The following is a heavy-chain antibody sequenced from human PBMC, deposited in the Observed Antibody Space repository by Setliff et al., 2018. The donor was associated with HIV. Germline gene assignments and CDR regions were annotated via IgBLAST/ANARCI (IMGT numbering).Heavy chain of an antibody. CDR2: MNPNSGNT. CDR1: GSTFSTYD. CDR3: ASSWSRIRYYGMDV. D-gene: IGHD6-13*01. J-gene: IGHJ6*02. V-gene: IGHV1-8*01. Sequence: ASVKVSCKPSGSTFSTYDINWVRQATGQGLEWMGWMNPNSGNTGYAQKFQGRVTMTRNTSISTAYMELSSLRPDDTAVYYCASSWSRIRYYGMDVWGQGTTVTVSS.